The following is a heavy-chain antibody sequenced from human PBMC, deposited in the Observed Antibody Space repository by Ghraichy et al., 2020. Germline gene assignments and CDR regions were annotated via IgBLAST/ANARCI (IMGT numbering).Heavy chain of an antibody. CDR2: ISAYNGNT. Sequence: ASVKVSCKASGYTFTSYGISWVRQAPGQGLEWMGWISAYNGNTNYAQKLQGRVTMTTDTSTSTAYMELRSLRSDDTAVYYCARDIYTYSSSWYYDYWGQGTLVTVSS. CDR1: GYTFTSYG. D-gene: IGHD6-13*01. V-gene: IGHV1-18*01. J-gene: IGHJ4*02. CDR3: ARDIYTYSSSWYYDY.